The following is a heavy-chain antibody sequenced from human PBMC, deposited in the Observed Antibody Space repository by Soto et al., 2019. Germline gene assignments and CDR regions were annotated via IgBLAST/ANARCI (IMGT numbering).Heavy chain of an antibody. CDR3: ARAHYGPSGYYFDS. V-gene: IGHV4-30-2*01. J-gene: IGHJ4*02. CDR1: GYSIVVGRDS. Sequence: PSETQCLSSPVSGYSIVVGRDSLSWIRQPPQKGLEWIGYIYHTGSTSYSPSLKSRVTISVDKSKNQFSLILNSVTAADTAIYYCARAHYGPSGYYFDSWGQGTLVTVSS. CDR2: IYHTGST. D-gene: IGHD3-22*01.